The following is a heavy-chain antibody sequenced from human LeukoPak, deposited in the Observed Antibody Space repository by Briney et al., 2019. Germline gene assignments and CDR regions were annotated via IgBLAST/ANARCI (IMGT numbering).Heavy chain of an antibody. CDR3: AKWESHCSSTSCYTDDAFDI. CDR1: GFTFSSYA. D-gene: IGHD2-2*02. J-gene: IGHJ3*02. V-gene: IGHV3-30*02. Sequence: GGSLRLSCAASGFTFSSYAMHWVRQAPGKGLEWVAFIRYDGSNKYYADSVKGRFTISRDNSKNTLYLQMNSLRAEDTAVYYCAKWESHCSSTSCYTDDAFDIWGQGTMVTVSS. CDR2: IRYDGSNK.